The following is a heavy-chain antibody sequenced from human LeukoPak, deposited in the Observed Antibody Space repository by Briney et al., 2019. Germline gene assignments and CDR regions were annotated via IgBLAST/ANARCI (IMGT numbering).Heavy chain of an antibody. CDR3: AAVTTPPLAVAGTWIAWEPLDY. CDR1: GFTFTSSA. Sequence: SVKVSCKASGFTFTSSAVQWVRQARGQRLEWIGWIVLGSGNTNYAQKFQERVTITRDMSTSTAYMELSSLRSEDTAVYYCAAVTTPPLAVAGTWIAWEPLDYWGQGTPVTVSS. D-gene: IGHD6-19*01. J-gene: IGHJ4*02. CDR2: IVLGSGNT. V-gene: IGHV1-58*01.